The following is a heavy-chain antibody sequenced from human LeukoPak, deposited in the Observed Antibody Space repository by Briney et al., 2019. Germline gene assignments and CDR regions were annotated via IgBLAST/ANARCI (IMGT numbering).Heavy chain of an antibody. CDR2: ISGSGGST. CDR1: GFTISSYA. CDR3: AKDLTGIVVVPAAIRVFDY. J-gene: IGHJ4*02. V-gene: IGHV3-23*01. D-gene: IGHD2-2*01. Sequence: PGGSLRLSCAASGFTISSYAMSWVRQAPGKGLEWVSAISGSGGSTYYADSVKGRFTISRDNSKNTLYLQMNSLRAEDTAVYYCAKDLTGIVVVPAAIRVFDYWGQGTLVTVSS.